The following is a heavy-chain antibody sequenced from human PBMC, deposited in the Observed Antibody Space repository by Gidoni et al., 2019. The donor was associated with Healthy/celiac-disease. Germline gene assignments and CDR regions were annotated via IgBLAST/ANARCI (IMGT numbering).Heavy chain of an antibody. Sequence: EVQLVESVGGLVQPGGSLRLSCSASGFTFSSYSMNWVRQAPGKGLEWVSYISSSSSTIYYADSVKGRFTISRDNAKNSLYLQMNSLRDEDTAVYYCAATTEWFGAEGDYYYYYGRDVWGQGTTVTVSS. V-gene: IGHV3-48*02. J-gene: IGHJ6*02. CDR3: AATTEWFGAEGDYYYYYGRDV. D-gene: IGHD3-10*01. CDR2: ISSSSSTI. CDR1: GFTFSSYS.